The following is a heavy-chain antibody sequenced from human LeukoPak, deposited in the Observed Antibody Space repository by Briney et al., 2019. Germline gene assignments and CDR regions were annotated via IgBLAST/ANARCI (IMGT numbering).Heavy chain of an antibody. CDR1: GGSFSGYY. J-gene: IGHJ6*03. Sequence: SETLSLTCAVYGGSFSGYYWSWIRQPPGKGLEWIGEINHSGSTNYNPSLKSRVTISVDTSKNQISLRLTSVTAADTAVYYCARGVIAAAGPIYYYYYYMDVWGKGTTVTVSS. CDR3: ARGVIAAAGPIYYYYYYMDV. CDR2: INHSGST. D-gene: IGHD6-13*01. V-gene: IGHV4-34*01.